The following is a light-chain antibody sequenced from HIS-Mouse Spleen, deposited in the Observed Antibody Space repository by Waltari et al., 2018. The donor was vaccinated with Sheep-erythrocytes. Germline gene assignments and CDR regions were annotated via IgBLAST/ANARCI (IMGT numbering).Light chain of an antibody. V-gene: IGKV4-1*01. Sequence: DIVMTQSPDSLAVSLGARATINCKSSQSVLYSPNNKNYLAWYQQKPGQPPKLLIYWASTRESGVPDRFSGSGSGTDFTLTISSLQPDDFATYYCQQYNSYWTFGQGTKVEIK. CDR3: QQYNSYWT. CDR1: QSVLYSPNNKNY. J-gene: IGKJ1*01. CDR2: WAS.